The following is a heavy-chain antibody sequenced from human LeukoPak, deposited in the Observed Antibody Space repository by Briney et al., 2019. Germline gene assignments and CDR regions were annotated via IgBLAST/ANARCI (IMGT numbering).Heavy chain of an antibody. CDR3: ARDYRRYYYDGSGYSPYYFDY. Sequence: SVKVSCKASGGTFSSYAISWVRQAPGQGLEWMGGIIPIFGTANYAQKFQGRVTITADESTSTAYMELSSLRSEDTAVYYCARDYRRYYYDGSGYSPYYFDYWGQGTLVTVSS. J-gene: IGHJ4*02. CDR1: GGTFSSYA. V-gene: IGHV1-69*13. CDR2: IIPIFGTA. D-gene: IGHD3-22*01.